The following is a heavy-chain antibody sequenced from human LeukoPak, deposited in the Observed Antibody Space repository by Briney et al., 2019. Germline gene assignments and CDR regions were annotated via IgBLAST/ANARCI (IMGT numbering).Heavy chain of an antibody. CDR2: IYPGDSDT. CDR1: GYSFTSYW. D-gene: IGHD3-3*01. CDR3: ARAYYDFWSGYYPNYYYYYMDV. V-gene: IGHV5-51*01. J-gene: IGHJ6*03. Sequence: GESLKISCKGSGYSFTSYWIGWVRQMPGKGLEWMGIIYPGDSDTRYSPSFQGQVTISADKSIGTAYLQWSSLKASDTAMYYCARAYYDFWSGYYPNYYYYYMDVWGKGTTVTVSS.